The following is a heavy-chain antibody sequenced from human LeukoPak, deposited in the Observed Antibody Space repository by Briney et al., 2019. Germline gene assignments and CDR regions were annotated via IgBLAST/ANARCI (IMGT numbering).Heavy chain of an antibody. Sequence: SQTLSLTCTVSGGSISSGGYYWSWIRQPPGKGLEWIGYIYHSGSTYYNPSLKSRVTISVDRSKNQFSLKLSSVTAADTAVYYCARFIVVVPAVGPHFDYWGQGTLVTVSS. CDR1: GGSISSGGYY. J-gene: IGHJ4*02. V-gene: IGHV4-30-2*01. D-gene: IGHD2-2*01. CDR2: IYHSGST. CDR3: ARFIVVVPAVGPHFDY.